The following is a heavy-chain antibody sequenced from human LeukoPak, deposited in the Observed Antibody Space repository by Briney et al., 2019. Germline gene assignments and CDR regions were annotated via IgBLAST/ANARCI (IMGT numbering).Heavy chain of an antibody. CDR2: INPNSGGT. J-gene: IGHJ4*02. CDR3: AYYDYDIYPY. V-gene: IGHV1-2*02. CDR1: GYATDYY. D-gene: IGHD5-12*01. Sequence: ASMKVSCQASGYATDYYIYCVRQAPGQGLEWMGWINPNSGGTIYARNFRGRVTMTRDTSIATVYLELSSLRSDDAAVYYCAYYDYDIYPYWGQGTLVTVSS.